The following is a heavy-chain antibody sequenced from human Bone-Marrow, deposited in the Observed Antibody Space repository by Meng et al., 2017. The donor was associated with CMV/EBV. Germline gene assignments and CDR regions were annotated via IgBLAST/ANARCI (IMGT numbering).Heavy chain of an antibody. Sequence: GFSFSSYAMSCAGKAREKERKWITKINEKGGKRDYTSYERGRVTITRDNYKNTRYPKMNSLRAEDTAVYYGAKAYIVDITPSRLDYWGQGTLVTVSS. CDR1: GFSFSSYA. CDR3: AKAYIVDITPSRLDY. V-gene: IGHV3-23*01. D-gene: IGHD3-22*01. CDR2: INEKGGKR. J-gene: IGHJ4*02.